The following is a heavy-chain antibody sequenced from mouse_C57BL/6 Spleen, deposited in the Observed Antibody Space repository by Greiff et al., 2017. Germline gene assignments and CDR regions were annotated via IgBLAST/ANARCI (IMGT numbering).Heavy chain of an antibody. CDR3: ARDVFDY. CDR2: IDPSDSYT. CDR1: GYTFTSYW. J-gene: IGHJ2*01. V-gene: IGHV1-69*01. Sequence: QVQLQQPGAELEMPGASVKLSCKASGYTFTSYWMHWVKQRPGQGLEWIGEIDPSDSYTNYNQKFKGKSTLTVDKSSSTAYMQLSSLTSDDSAVYYCARDVFDYWGQGTTLTVSS.